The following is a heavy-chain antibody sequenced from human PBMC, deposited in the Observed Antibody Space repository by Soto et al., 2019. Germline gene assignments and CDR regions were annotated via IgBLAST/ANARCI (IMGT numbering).Heavy chain of an antibody. D-gene: IGHD5-18*01. J-gene: IGHJ6*03. CDR2: IKQDGSEK. V-gene: IGHV3-7*01. CDR1: GFTFSSYW. Sequence: GGSLRLSCAASGFTFSSYWMSWVRQAPGKGLEWVANIKQDGSEKYYVDSVKGRFTISRDNAKNSLYLQMNSLRAEDTAVYYCARAAHLLPDLLLEHYYYYYYMDVWGKGTTVTVSS. CDR3: ARAAHLLPDLLLEHYYYYYYMDV.